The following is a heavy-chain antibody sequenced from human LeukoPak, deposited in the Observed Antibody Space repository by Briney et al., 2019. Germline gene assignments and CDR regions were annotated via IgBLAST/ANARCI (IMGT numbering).Heavy chain of an antibody. CDR3: AKDSNWGSDYYFDY. D-gene: IGHD7-27*01. J-gene: IGHJ4*02. CDR1: GFTFSSYA. V-gene: IGHV3-23*01. CDR2: ISGSGGST. Sequence: GGSLRLSCAASGFTFSSYAMSWVRQAPGKGLEWVSAISGSGGSTYYADFVKGRFTISRDNSKNTLYLQMNSLRAEDTAVYYCAKDSNWGSDYYFDYWGQGTLVTVSS.